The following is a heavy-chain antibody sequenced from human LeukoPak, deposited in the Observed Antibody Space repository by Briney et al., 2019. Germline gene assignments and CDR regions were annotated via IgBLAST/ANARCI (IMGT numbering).Heavy chain of an antibody. CDR1: GFSLNNLW. CDR3: AKAHDYGDPVGGGNFDF. D-gene: IGHD4-17*01. Sequence: GGSLRLSCSASGFSLNNLWMHWVRQAPGKGLVWVSRVNSDGTTTNYADSVKGRFTIFRDNSKNTLYLQMSSLRAEDTAVYYCAKAHDYGDPVGGGNFDFWGQGTLVTVSS. CDR2: VNSDGTTT. V-gene: IGHV3-74*01. J-gene: IGHJ4*02.